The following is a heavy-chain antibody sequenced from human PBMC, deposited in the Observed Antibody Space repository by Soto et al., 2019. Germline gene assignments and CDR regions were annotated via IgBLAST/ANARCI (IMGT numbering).Heavy chain of an antibody. Sequence: PGESLKISCRCSGYTFSNFWIAWVRHLPGKGLEWMGIIYPGDHETRYSPSFHGKVTISAVKSINTAYLQWSSLEASDSAFYYCARSPRSSPYFDYWGQGALVTVSS. CDR3: ARSPRSSPYFDY. J-gene: IGHJ4*02. V-gene: IGHV5-51*01. CDR2: IYPGDHET. D-gene: IGHD6-13*01. CDR1: GYTFSNFW.